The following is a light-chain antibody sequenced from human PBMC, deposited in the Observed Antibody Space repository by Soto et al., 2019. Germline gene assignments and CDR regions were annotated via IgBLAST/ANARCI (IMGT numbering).Light chain of an antibody. CDR2: DVT. J-gene: IGLJ1*01. CDR3: SSYTTSSTYV. V-gene: IGLV2-14*03. CDR1: SSDVGGYEF. Sequence: QSALTQPASVSGSPGQSIAISCTATSSDVGGYEFVSWYQQHPGKVPKLIIYDVTNRPSGVSNRFSGSKSGNTASLTISGLQAEDEADYSCSSYTTSSTYVFGTGTKLTVL.